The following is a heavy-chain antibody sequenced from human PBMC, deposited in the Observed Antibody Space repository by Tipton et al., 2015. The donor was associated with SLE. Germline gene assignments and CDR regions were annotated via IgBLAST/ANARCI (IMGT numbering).Heavy chain of an antibody. Sequence: TLSLTCTVSRGSTYDGGYYWTWIRQHPGKGLEWIGYMYSKGSTAYNPSLKSRVTISADTSKKQFSLKLNSVTAADTAVYYCATYSGWFHTWGHGALVTVSS. J-gene: IGHJ5*01. D-gene: IGHD4-11*01. CDR3: ATYSGWFHT. V-gene: IGHV4-31*03. CDR2: MYSKGST. CDR1: RGSTYDGGYY.